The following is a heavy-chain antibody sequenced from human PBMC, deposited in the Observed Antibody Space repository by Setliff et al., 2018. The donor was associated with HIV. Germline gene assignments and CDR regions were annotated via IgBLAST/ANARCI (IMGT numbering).Heavy chain of an antibody. J-gene: IGHJ4*02. CDR1: GASVNSNNYY. CDR3: ARLSLSLVRGIINSGDRFFDY. D-gene: IGHD3-10*01. V-gene: IGHV4-39*01. Sequence: SETLSLTCTVSGASVNSNNYYWGWIRQPPGKGLEWIASIYYSGTTYYNPSLKSRVTISVDTSKNQFSLKLSSVTAADTAVYYCARLSLSLVRGIINSGDRFFDYWGQGSLVTAPQ. CDR2: IYYSGTT.